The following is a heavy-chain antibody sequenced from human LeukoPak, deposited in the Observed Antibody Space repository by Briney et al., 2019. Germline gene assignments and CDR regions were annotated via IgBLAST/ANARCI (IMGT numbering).Heavy chain of an antibody. Sequence: SETLSLTCAVSGEPFSGYYWGWIRQPPGKGLEWIGYIYYSGSTNYNPSLKSRVTISVDTSKNQFSLKLSSVTAADTAVYYCARGWTAMVTSNWFDPWGQGTLVTVSS. CDR2: IYYSGST. CDR1: GEPFSGYY. CDR3: ARGWTAMVTSNWFDP. V-gene: IGHV4-59*01. J-gene: IGHJ5*02. D-gene: IGHD5-18*01.